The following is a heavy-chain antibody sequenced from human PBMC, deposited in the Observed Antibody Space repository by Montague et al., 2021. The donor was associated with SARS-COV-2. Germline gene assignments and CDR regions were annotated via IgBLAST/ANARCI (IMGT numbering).Heavy chain of an antibody. V-gene: IGHV4-4*02. J-gene: IGHJ6*02. CDR1: GGSISSREW. CDR2: IHQSESGRT. Sequence: SETLSLTCAVSGGSISSREWWSWVRQPPGKGLEWIGEIHQSESGRTNXXXSLKSRVTISIDQSKNCFSLNLTSMTAADTAVYYCGGTWVYFSPVDVWGRGTTVIVSS. D-gene: IGHD3-3*01. CDR3: GGTWVYFSPVDV.